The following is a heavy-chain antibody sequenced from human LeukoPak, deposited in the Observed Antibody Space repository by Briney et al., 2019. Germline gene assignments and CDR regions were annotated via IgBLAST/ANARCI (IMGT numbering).Heavy chain of an antibody. D-gene: IGHD2-15*01. J-gene: IGHJ4*02. CDR2: VSGYNGNT. V-gene: IGHV1-18*01. CDR3: PKDIHPGLESGASCCFDY. Sequence: AAVKVSCKTCRYTFSRHGITWVRQPPGQGLAWMGWVSGYNGNTNYTQNVQGIDTMTTNTSTNTAYMELRRLKSDDTAVYYCPKDIHPGLESGASCCFDYWGQGTPVTVSS. CDR1: RYTFSRHG.